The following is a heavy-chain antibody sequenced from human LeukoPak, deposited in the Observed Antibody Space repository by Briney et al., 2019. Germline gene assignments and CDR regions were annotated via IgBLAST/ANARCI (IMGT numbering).Heavy chain of an antibody. CDR3: ARVPYSTTNRGMDV. V-gene: IGHV1-46*01. J-gene: IGHJ6*02. Sequence: ASVKVSCKASGYTFTSSYMHWVRQAPGQGLEWMGIINPSGGSTDYAQKFQGRVTMTRDTSTSTAYMELRSLRSDDTAVYYCARVPYSTTNRGMDVWGQGTTVTVSS. CDR2: INPSGGST. D-gene: IGHD4-11*01. CDR1: GYTFTSSY.